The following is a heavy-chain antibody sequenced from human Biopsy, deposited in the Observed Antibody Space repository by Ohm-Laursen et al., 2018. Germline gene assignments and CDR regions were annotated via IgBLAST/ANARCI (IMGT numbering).Heavy chain of an antibody. CDR1: GGSIGSFF. V-gene: IGHV4-59*01. Sequence: GTLSLTCTVSGGSIGSFFWSWIRQPPGKGLEWIGYIYYSGSTNYNPSLRSRVTISVDRSKNQFSPELSSVTAADTAVYYCARVGAGAPSIDYFDYWGQGALVTVSS. J-gene: IGHJ4*02. CDR2: IYYSGST. CDR3: ARVGAGAPSIDYFDY. D-gene: IGHD1-26*01.